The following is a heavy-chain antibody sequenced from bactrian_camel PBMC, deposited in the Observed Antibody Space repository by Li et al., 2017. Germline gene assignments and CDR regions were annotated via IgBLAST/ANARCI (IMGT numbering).Heavy chain of an antibody. Sequence: VQLVESGGGLVQPGGSLRLSCAASGFKISDRDTSWVRQAPGKKREGVATIIGSNTQYANSVKGRFTISKDSAKNTLYLQMNSLKSEDTALYYCATLISWWHPAYKYWGQGTQVTVS. CDR2: IIGSNT. CDR3: ATLISWWHPAYKY. D-gene: IGHD7*01. V-gene: IGHV3S40*01. J-gene: IGHJ4*01. CDR1: GFKISDRD.